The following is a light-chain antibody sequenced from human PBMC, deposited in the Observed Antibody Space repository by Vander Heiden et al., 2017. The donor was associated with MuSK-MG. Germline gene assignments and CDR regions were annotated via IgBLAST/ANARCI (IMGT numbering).Light chain of an antibody. J-gene: IGKJ3*01. V-gene: IGKV1-NL1*01. CDR2: AAS. Sequence: DIQMTPSPSSLSASVGDRVTITCRASQGISNSLAWYQQKPGKAPKLLLSAASRLESGVPSRFSGGGSGTDYTLTISSLQPEDFATYYCQQYDSTPETFGHGTKVDIK. CDR1: QGISNS. CDR3: QQYDSTPET.